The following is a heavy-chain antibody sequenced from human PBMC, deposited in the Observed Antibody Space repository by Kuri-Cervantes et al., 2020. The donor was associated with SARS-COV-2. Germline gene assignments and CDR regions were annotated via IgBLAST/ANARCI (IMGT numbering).Heavy chain of an antibody. Sequence: GGSLRLSCAASGFTFSNNWMSWVRQAPGKGLEWVAVISHDGKNKKCIASGKGRFTISRDNSQNTLYLHMKSLRSEDTAMYYCAKDRVGVQDFWGQGTLVTVSS. J-gene: IGHJ4*02. CDR1: GFTFSNNW. CDR3: AKDRVGVQDF. CDR2: ISHDGKNK. V-gene: IGHV3-30*18. D-gene: IGHD2-21*01.